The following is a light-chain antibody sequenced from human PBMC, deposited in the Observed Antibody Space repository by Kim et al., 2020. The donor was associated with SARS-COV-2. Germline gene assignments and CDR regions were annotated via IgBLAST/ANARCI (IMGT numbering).Light chain of an antibody. J-gene: IGLJ2*01. CDR3: AGWDDSLNAVV. Sequence: QSVLTQPSSVSAAPGQRVTISCSGSTSNIGTNAVNWYQQLPGKAPKLLIYYDDLLPSGVSDRFSGSKSGTSASLAISGLQSEDEAHFYCAGWDDSLNAVVFGGGTKLTVL. CDR1: TSNIGTNA. CDR2: YDD. V-gene: IGLV1-36*01.